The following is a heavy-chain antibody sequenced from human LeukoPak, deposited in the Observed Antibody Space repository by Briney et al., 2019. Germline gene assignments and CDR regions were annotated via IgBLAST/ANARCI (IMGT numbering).Heavy chain of an antibody. V-gene: IGHV3-7*03. Sequence: GGSLRLSCAASGFTFSNYGMHWVRQAPGKGLEWVANIKQDGGEKYYVDSVKGRFTISRDNAKNSLHLQMNSLRAEDTAVYYCARVREQGGMDVWGQGTTVTVSS. CDR3: ARVREQGGMDV. D-gene: IGHD1-26*01. CDR1: GFTFSNYG. CDR2: IKQDGGEK. J-gene: IGHJ6*02.